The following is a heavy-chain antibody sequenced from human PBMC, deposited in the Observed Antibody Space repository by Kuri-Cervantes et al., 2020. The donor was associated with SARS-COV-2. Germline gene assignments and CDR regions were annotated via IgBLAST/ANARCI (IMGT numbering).Heavy chain of an antibody. V-gene: IGHV3-23*01. CDR2: ISGSGGST. CDR1: GFTFSSYA. D-gene: IGHD4-17*01. Sequence: GESLKISCAASGFTFSSYAMGWVRQAPGKGLEWVSAISGSGGSTYYADSVKGRLTISRDNSKNTLYLQMNSLRAEDTAVYYCAKDGGPGYGDYVYFDYWGQGTLVTVSS. J-gene: IGHJ4*02. CDR3: AKDGGPGYGDYVYFDY.